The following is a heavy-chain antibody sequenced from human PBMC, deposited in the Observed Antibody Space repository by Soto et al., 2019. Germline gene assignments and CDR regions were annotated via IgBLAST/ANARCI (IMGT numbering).Heavy chain of an antibody. V-gene: IGHV1-69*02. Sequence: QVQLVQSGAEVRKPGSAVRVSCKASGDTFNFYTINWVRQAPGLGLEWMGRVNPILTMSNYARKFEGRVTITADKSTTTAYMELRSLRSDDTAIYYCATSYGSCYRAFDYWGQGALVTVSS. CDR3: ATSYGSCYRAFDY. CDR2: VNPILTMS. CDR1: GDTFNFYT. J-gene: IGHJ4*02. D-gene: IGHD3-10*01.